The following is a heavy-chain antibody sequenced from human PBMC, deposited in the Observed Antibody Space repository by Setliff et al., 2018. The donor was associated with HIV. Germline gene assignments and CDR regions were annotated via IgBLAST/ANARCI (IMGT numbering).Heavy chain of an antibody. D-gene: IGHD1-1*01. CDR1: GYIFTNYG. V-gene: IGHV1-18*01. CDR2: ITGYNGNT. J-gene: IGHJ3*02. Sequence: ASVKVSCKASGYIFTNYGISWVRQAPGQGLEWMGWITGYNGNTNYAEKFQGRVTMTIDTSTSTAYLDLRSLRSDDTAVYYCARVGSESLPYTWDDEADTCDIWGQGTMVTVSS. CDR3: ARVGSESLPYTWDDEADTCDI.